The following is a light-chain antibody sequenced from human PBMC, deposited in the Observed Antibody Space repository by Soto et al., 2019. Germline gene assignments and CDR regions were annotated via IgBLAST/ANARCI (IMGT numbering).Light chain of an antibody. CDR1: QSVSSY. CDR3: QQYGSSPIT. Sequence: EIVLTQSPATLSLSPGERATLSCRASQSVSSYLAWYQQKPGQAPRLLIYGASSRATGIPDRFSGTVSGTDFTLTISRLEPEDFAVYYCQQYGSSPITFGQGTRLEI. V-gene: IGKV3-20*01. J-gene: IGKJ5*01. CDR2: GAS.